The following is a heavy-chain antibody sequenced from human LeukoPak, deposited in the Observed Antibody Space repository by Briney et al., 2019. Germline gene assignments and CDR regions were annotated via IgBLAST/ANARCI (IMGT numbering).Heavy chain of an antibody. CDR1: GCTFDDFA. CDR2: ISWNNTT. J-gene: IGHJ4*02. D-gene: IGHD3-10*01. CDR3: AKAPHYYTSATYWDYFEN. V-gene: IGHV3-9*01. Sequence: PGGSLRLSCAASGCTFDDFAMHWVRQSPGKGLEWVSGISWNNTTAYADSVKGRFTISRDNANNSLYLLMNSLRSEDTAFYYCAKAPHYYTSATYWDYFENWGQGSLVTVSS.